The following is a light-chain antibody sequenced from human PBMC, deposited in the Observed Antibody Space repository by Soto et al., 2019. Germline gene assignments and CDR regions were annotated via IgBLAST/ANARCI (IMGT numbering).Light chain of an antibody. J-gene: IGKJ1*01. CDR1: QSIGSSY. CDR2: GAS. CDR3: QQYGSSPWT. V-gene: IGKV3-20*01. Sequence: EIVLTQSPGTLSLSPGGRATLSCRATQSIGSSYLAWYQQKPGQAPRLLISGASSRATGIPDRFSGSGSGTNFTLTISRLEPEDFAVYYCQQYGSSPWTFGQGTKVEIK.